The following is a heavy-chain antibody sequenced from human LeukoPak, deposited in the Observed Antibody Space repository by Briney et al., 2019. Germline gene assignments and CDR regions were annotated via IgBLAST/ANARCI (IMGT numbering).Heavy chain of an antibody. Sequence: ASVRVSCKASGYIFDRYVINWVRQATGEGLEWMGWMNPKTGNTGYAQKFQGRVTITRNTSISTAYMELSSLRSEDTAVYYCARLVGCSSTSCIDAFDIWGQGTMVTVSS. V-gene: IGHV1-8*03. CDR3: ARLVGCSSTSCIDAFDI. D-gene: IGHD2-2*01. CDR2: MNPKTGNT. CDR1: GYIFDRYV. J-gene: IGHJ3*02.